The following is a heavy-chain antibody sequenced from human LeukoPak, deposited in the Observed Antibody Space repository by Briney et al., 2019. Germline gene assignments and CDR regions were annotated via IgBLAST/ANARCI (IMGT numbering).Heavy chain of an antibody. CDR3: ARVGGSGWYYFDS. J-gene: IGHJ4*02. CDR2: IYSSGSP. V-gene: IGHV4-4*08. D-gene: IGHD6-19*01. CDR1: GDSITTNF. Sequence: SETLSLTCSVPGDSITTNFWSWVRQTPGKGLEWIAYIYSSGSPTLNPSLRSRVTVSLDAPNKQFSLSLRSVTAADTAVYFCARVGGSGWYYFDSWGRGMLVTVSS.